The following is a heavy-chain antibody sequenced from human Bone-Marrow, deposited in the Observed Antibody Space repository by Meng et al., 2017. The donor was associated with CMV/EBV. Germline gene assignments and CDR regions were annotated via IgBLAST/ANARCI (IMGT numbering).Heavy chain of an antibody. CDR3: ARTTVTTKGYYYGMDV. J-gene: IGHJ6*02. V-gene: IGHV4-38-2*02. Sequence: SETLSLTCTVSGYSISSGYYWGWIRQPPGKGLEWIGSIYHSGSTYYNPSLKSRVTISVDTSKNQFSLKLSSVTAADTAVYYCARTTVTTKGYYYGMDVWGQGTTVTVSS. CDR2: IYHSGST. D-gene: IGHD4-11*01. CDR1: GYSISSGYY.